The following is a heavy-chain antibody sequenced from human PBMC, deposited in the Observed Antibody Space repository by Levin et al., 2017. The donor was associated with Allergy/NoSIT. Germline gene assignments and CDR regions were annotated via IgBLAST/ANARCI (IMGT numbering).Heavy chain of an antibody. V-gene: IGHV3-33*01. CDR3: ARDVEYYDSSGKSFDY. J-gene: IGHJ4*02. D-gene: IGHD3-22*01. CDR2: IYYDGSNE. CDR1: GFTFSNYG. Sequence: GESLKISCAASGFTFSNYGMHWVRQAPGKGLEWVAVIYYDGSNEYYADSVKGRFTISRDDSKNTLYLQMNSLRAEDTAVYYCARDVEYYDSSGKSFDYWGQGTLVTVSS.